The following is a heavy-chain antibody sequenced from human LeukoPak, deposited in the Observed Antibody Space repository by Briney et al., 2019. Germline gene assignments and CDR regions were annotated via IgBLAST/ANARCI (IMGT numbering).Heavy chain of an antibody. CDR1: GGSIPSYY. V-gene: IGHV4-59*01. CDR2: IFYSGTT. Sequence: SETLSLTCTVSGGSIPSYYWSWIRQPPGKGLEWIGYIFYSGTTNYNPSLKSRVTISVDTSKNQFSLKVSSVTAADTAVYYCARMDRMIVVALDYWGQGTLVTVSS. D-gene: IGHD3-22*01. CDR3: ARMDRMIVVALDY. J-gene: IGHJ4*02.